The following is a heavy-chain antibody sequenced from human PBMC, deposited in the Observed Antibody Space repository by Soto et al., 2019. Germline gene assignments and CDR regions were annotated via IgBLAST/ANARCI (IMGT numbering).Heavy chain of an antibody. V-gene: IGHV4-59*01. CDR1: GGSISSYY. CDR3: ARTPYYDSSGYYLDY. Sequence: SETLSLTCTVSGGSISSYYWSWIRQPQGKGLEWIGCIYYSGSTNYNPSLKSRVTISVDTSKNQFSLRLSSVTAADTAVFYCARTPYYDSSGYYLDYWGQGTLVTVSS. CDR2: IYYSGST. J-gene: IGHJ4*02. D-gene: IGHD3-22*01.